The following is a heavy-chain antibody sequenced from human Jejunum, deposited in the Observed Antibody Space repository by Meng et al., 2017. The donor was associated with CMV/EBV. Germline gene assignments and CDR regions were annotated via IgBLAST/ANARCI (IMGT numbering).Heavy chain of an antibody. CDR3: ARGGRVDCTSTSCYWAHYFDY. V-gene: IGHV4-34*01. J-gene: IGHJ4*02. CDR1: GYD. D-gene: IGHD2-2*01. CDR2: INHSGST. Sequence: GYDWPWIRQTPGKGLDWIGEINHSGSTKYNPSLKSRVTISIDTSKNQFSLNLSSVTAADTALYYCARGGRVDCTSTSCYWAHYFDYWGQGTLVTVSS.